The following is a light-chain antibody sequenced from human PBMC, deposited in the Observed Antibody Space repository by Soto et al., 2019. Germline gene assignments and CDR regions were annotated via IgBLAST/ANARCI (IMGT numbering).Light chain of an antibody. CDR1: QVISTS. CDR2: AAS. CDR3: QQYYSFPWT. Sequence: DIQMTQSPSTLSGSVGDRVTITCRASQVISTSLAWYQVKPGKAPELLIYAASTLQSGVPSRFSGSGSGTDFTLTISCLQSEDFATYYCQQYYSFPWTFGQGTKVDIK. V-gene: IGKV1-9*01. J-gene: IGKJ1*01.